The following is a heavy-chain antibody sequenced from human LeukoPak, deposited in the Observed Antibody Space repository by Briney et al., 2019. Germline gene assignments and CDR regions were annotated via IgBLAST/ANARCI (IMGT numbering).Heavy chain of an antibody. J-gene: IGHJ6*02. CDR1: GGTFSSYA. CDR3: ARVPRYCSSTSCYDYYYYGMDV. Sequence: SVNVSCKASGGTFSSYAISWVRRAPGQGLEWMGGIIPIFGTANYAQKFQGRVTITADESTSTAYMELSSLRSEDTAVYYCARVPRYCSSTSCYDYYYYGMDVWGQGTTVTVSS. V-gene: IGHV1-69*13. D-gene: IGHD2-2*01. CDR2: IIPIFGTA.